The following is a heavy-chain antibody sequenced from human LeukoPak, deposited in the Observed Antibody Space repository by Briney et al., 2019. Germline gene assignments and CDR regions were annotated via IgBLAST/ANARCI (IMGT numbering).Heavy chain of an antibody. V-gene: IGHV3-23*01. J-gene: IGHJ4*02. D-gene: IGHD6-13*01. Sequence: GGSRTLSCAASGFTFSSYAMSWVRQAPGKGLEWVSAISGSGGSTYYADSVKGRFTISRDNSKITLYLQMNSLRAADTAVHYCAKDESSSWYTKLDYWGQGTLVTVSS. CDR1: GFTFSSYA. CDR3: AKDESSSWYTKLDY. CDR2: ISGSGGST.